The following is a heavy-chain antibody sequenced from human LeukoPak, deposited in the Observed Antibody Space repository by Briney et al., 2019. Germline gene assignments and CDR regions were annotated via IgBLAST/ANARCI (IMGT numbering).Heavy chain of an antibody. V-gene: IGHV3-23*01. CDR3: AKDGGYGSGSYYPDY. D-gene: IGHD3-10*01. CDR1: GFNFSSYA. CDR2: ISGGAGGA. Sequence: GGSLRLSCAASGFNFSSYAMNWVRQAPGKGLEWVSSISGGAGGAAYADSVKGRFTMSRDNSQNTLYLQMNSLRAEDTAVYYCAKDGGYGSGSYYPDYWGQGTLVTVSS. J-gene: IGHJ4*02.